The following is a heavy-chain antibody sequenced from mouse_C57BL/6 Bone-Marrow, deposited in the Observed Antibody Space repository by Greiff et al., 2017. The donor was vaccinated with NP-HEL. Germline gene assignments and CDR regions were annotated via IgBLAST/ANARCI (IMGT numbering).Heavy chain of an antibody. V-gene: IGHV1-74*01. CDR2: IHPSDSDP. D-gene: IGHD2-1*01. J-gene: IGHJ3*01. CDR3: AGDGNYVPFAY. Sequence: QVQLQQPGAELVKPGASVKVSCKASGYTFTSYWMHWVKQRPGQGLEWIGRIHPSDSDPNYNQKFKGKATLTVDKSSSTAYMQLSSLTSEDSAVYYCAGDGNYVPFAYWGQGTLVTVSA. CDR1: GYTFTSYW.